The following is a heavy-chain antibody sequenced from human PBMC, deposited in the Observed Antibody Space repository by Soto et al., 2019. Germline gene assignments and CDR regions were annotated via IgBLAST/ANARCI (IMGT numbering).Heavy chain of an antibody. CDR2: ISGTGSGT. D-gene: IGHD3-16*01. CDR3: AKGRGYGAVGGADYFDV. V-gene: IGHV3-23*01. Sequence: GGSLRLSCAASGFTFDDYAMSWVRQAPGKGLEWVSAISGTGSGTYYADSVKGRFTISRDNSKNTLYLQMNSPRADDTALYYYAKGRGYGAVGGADYFDVWGEGILVTGSS. CDR1: GFTFDDYA. J-gene: IGHJ4*02.